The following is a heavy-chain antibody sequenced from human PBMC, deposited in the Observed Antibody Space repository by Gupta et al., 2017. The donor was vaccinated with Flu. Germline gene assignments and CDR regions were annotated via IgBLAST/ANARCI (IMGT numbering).Heavy chain of an antibody. CDR1: GYSISSGYY. CDR3: ASVRYDSSGYYPNYFDY. J-gene: IGHJ4*02. V-gene: IGHV4-38-2*01. CDR2: IYHSGST. D-gene: IGHD3-22*01. Sequence: QVQLQESGPGLVKPSETLSLTCAVSGYSISSGYYWGWIRQPPGKGLEWIGSIYHSGSTYYNPSLKSRVTISVDTSKNQFSLKLSSVTAADTAVYYCASVRYDSSGYYPNYFDYWGQGTLVTVSS.